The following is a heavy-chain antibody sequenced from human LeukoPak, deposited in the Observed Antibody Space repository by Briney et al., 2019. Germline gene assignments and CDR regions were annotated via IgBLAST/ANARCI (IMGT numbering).Heavy chain of an antibody. CDR1: GFTFSDYY. J-gene: IGHJ3*02. D-gene: IGHD3-22*01. Sequence: PGGSLRLSCAASGFTFSDYYMSWIRQAPGKGLEWVSHISGSSTYTKYADSVRGRFTISRDNAKNSLYLQMNSLRAEDTAVYYCARDPFYYYDSSGYVFGGFDIWGQGTMVTVSS. V-gene: IGHV3-11*05. CDR2: ISGSSTYT. CDR3: ARDPFYYYDSSGYVFGGFDI.